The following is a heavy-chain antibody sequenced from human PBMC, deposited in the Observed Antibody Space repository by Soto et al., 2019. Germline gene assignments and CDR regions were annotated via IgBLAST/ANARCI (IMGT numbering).Heavy chain of an antibody. Sequence: PGESLKISCAASGFTFSSYAMSWVRQAPGKGLEWVSAISGSGGSTYYADSVKGRFTISRDNSKNTLYLQMNSLRAEDTAVYYCAKRIDWDFFDYWGQGTLVTVSS. CDR2: ISGSGGST. CDR3: AKRIDWDFFDY. D-gene: IGHD3-9*01. J-gene: IGHJ4*02. CDR1: GFTFSSYA. V-gene: IGHV3-23*01.